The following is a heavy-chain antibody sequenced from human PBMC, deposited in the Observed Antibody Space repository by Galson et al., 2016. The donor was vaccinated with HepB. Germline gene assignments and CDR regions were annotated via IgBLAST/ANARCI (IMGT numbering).Heavy chain of an antibody. D-gene: IGHD5-24*01. J-gene: IGHJ3*01. CDR2: LSPSGTST. CDR1: RFTFSSYG. Sequence: SLRLSCAASRFTFSSYGMSWVRQAPGKGLEWVSGLSPSGTSTHYADSVKGRFSISRDNSKTTLYLQMNSLRVEDTALYYCARDQRWLQFGKDAFDLWGQGTFVSASS. V-gene: IGHV3-23*01. CDR3: ARDQRWLQFGKDAFDL.